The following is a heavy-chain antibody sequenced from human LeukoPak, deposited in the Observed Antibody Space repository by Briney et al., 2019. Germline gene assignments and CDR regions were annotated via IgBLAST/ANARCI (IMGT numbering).Heavy chain of an antibody. Sequence: GGSLRLSCAASGFTFSSYGMHWVRQAPGKGLEWVAVTSYDGSNKYYADSVKGRFTISRDNAKNSLYLQMNSLRAEDTAVYYCARVRSGDRDFDYWGQGTLVTVSS. V-gene: IGHV3-30*03. D-gene: IGHD4-17*01. J-gene: IGHJ4*02. CDR3: ARVRSGDRDFDY. CDR2: TSYDGSNK. CDR1: GFTFSSYG.